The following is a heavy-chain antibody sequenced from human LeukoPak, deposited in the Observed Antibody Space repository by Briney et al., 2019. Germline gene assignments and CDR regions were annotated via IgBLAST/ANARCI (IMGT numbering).Heavy chain of an antibody. CDR1: GFAVSSSY. CDR3: VYGDFVRTVNYFDY. V-gene: IGHV3-66*01. CDR2: IYSGGNT. D-gene: IGHD4-17*01. Sequence: GGSLRLSCAASGFAVSSSYMSWVRQAPGKGLEWVSVIYSGGNTYYADSVKGRFTISRDNSKNSLFLQMNSLRAEDTALYYCVYGDFVRTVNYFDYWGQGTLVTVSS. J-gene: IGHJ4*02.